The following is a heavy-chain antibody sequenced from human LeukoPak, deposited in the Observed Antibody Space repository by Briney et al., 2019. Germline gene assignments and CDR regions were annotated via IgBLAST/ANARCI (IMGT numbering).Heavy chain of an antibody. CDR1: GFIFSTYS. CDR2: MSSSSSYI. J-gene: IGHJ2*01. D-gene: IGHD6-13*01. V-gene: IGHV3-21*01. Sequence: GGSLRLSCAASGFIFSTYSMTWLRQAPGKGLEWVSSMSSSSSYIYYADSVKGRFTISRDNAKNSLYLQMDSLRAEDTAVYYCARGGYSSSWYYYGYFDLWGRGTLVTVSS. CDR3: ARGGYSSSWYYYGYFDL.